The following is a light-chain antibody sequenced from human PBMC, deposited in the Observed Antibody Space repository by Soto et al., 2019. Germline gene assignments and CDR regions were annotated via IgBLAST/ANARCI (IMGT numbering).Light chain of an antibody. V-gene: IGKV3-20*01. CDR1: QSVTRSF. Sequence: EIVLTQSPGTLSLSPGERATLSCRASQSVTRSFFAWYQQKPGQAPRLLIYVASSRATGIPDRFSGGGSGTAFSLTISRLEPEDSAVYYCHQHGNSPQAFGPGTKVDIK. CDR3: HQHGNSPQA. J-gene: IGKJ3*01. CDR2: VAS.